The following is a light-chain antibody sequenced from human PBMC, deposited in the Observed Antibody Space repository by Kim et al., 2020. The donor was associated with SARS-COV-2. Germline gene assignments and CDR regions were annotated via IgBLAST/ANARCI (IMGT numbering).Light chain of an antibody. CDR3: LQYNHWWA. Sequence: SVSPGETATLSCMASQSISNNLAWYQQRPGQTPKVLIFEASTRATGVPARFSGSGSGTEFTLTITSLQSEDFAVYYCLQYNHWWAFGQGTKVEIK. CDR2: EAS. CDR1: QSISNN. J-gene: IGKJ1*01. V-gene: IGKV3-15*01.